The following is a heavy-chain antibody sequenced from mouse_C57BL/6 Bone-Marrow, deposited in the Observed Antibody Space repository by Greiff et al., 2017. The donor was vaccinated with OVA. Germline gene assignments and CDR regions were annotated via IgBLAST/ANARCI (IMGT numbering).Heavy chain of an antibody. J-gene: IGHJ2*01. CDR3: ARYARRSNWDYFDY. V-gene: IGHV7-3*01. D-gene: IGHD4-1*01. CDR1: GFTFTDYY. CDR2: IRNKANGYTT. Sequence: EVQVVESGGGLVQPGGSLSLSCAASGFTFTDYYMSWVRQPPGKALEWLGFIRNKANGYTTEYSASVKGRFTISRDNSQSILYLQMNALRAEDSATYYCARYARRSNWDYFDYWGQGTTLTVSS.